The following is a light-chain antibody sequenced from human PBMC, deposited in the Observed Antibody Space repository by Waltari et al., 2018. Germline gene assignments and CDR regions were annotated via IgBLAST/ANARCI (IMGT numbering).Light chain of an antibody. Sequence: DIQMTQSPSSLPASVGDSATLTCRASQRISSYLNWYQQKPGQAPKLLIYAASSLQSGVPSRFSGSGFGTDFTLTINSLQPEDFAVYYCQQTYSNFRTFGQGTKVDVK. CDR1: QRISSY. CDR2: AAS. J-gene: IGKJ1*01. V-gene: IGKV1-39*01. CDR3: QQTYSNFRT.